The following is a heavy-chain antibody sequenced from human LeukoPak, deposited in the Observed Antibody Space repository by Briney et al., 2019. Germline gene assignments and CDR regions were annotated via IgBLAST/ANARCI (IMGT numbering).Heavy chain of an antibody. Sequence: GASVKVSCKASGYTFTNYDINWVRQATGQGLEWMGWMNPNSGNTAYEQKFQGRVTITRNTSISTAYMELSSLRSEDTAVYYCARGGYYGSGNDFRFDPWGQGTLVTVSS. CDR2: MNPNSGNT. CDR3: ARGGYYGSGNDFRFDP. J-gene: IGHJ5*02. CDR1: GYTFTNYD. D-gene: IGHD3-10*01. V-gene: IGHV1-8*03.